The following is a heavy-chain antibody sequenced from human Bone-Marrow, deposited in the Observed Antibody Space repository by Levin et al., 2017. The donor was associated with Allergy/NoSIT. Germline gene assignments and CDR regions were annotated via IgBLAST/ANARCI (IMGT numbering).Heavy chain of an antibody. D-gene: IGHD5-24*01. J-gene: IGHJ3*02. CDR2: INPSGGST. V-gene: IGHV1-46*01. Sequence: ASVKVSCKASGYTFTSYYMHWVRQAPGQGLEWMGIINPSGGSTSYAQKFQGRVTMTRDTSTSTVYMELSSLRSEDTAVYYCARPQRQMSRWRWLQFDAFDIWGQGTMVTVSS. CDR1: GYTFTSYY. CDR3: ARPQRQMSRWRWLQFDAFDI.